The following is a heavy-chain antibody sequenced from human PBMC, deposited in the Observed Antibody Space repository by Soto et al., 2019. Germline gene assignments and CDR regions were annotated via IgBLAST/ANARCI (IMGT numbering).Heavy chain of an antibody. D-gene: IGHD2-15*01. V-gene: IGHV1-8*01. Sequence: ASVKVSCKASGYTFTSYDINWVRQATGQGLEWMGWMNPNSGNTGYAQKFQGRVTMTRNTSISTAYMELSSLRSEDTAVYYCARRRIRSGNWFDPWGQGTLVTVSS. CDR3: ARRRIRSGNWFDP. J-gene: IGHJ5*02. CDR2: MNPNSGNT. CDR1: GYTFTSYD.